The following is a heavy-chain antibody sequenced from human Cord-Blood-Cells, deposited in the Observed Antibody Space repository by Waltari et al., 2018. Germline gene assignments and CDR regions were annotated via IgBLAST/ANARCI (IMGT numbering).Heavy chain of an antibody. Sequence: QVQLQQWGAGLLKPSETLSLTCAVYGGSFSGYYWSWIRQPPGRGLEWIGEINHSGSTNSNPSLKSRVTISVDTSNNQFSLKLSSVTAADTAVYYCAREGGSLYYFDYWGQGTLVTVSS. J-gene: IGHJ4*02. D-gene: IGHD1-26*01. V-gene: IGHV4-34*01. CDR3: AREGGSLYYFDY. CDR1: GGSFSGYY. CDR2: INHSGST.